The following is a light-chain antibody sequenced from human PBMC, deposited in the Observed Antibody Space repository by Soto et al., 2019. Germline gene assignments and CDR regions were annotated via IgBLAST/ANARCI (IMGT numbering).Light chain of an antibody. Sequence: EIVLTQSPGTLSVSPGERSTLSFMSSQSVSNNYLACYQQNPGQAPRLLIYGASNRATGIPDRFSGSGSGTDFTLTISRLEPEDFAVYYCQQYGSSGTFGQGTKVDIK. J-gene: IGKJ1*01. V-gene: IGKV3-20*01. CDR2: GAS. CDR3: QQYGSSGT. CDR1: QSVSNNY.